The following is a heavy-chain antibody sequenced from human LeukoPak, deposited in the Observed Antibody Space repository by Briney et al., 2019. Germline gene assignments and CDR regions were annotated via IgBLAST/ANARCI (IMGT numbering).Heavy chain of an antibody. CDR2: SYYSGST. V-gene: IGHV4-31*03. Sequence: SETLSLTCTVSGGSISSGGYYWSWIRQHPGKGLEWIGYSYYSGSTYYNPSLKSRVTISVDTSKNQFSLKLSSVTAADTAVYYCARDVADYYGSGIYGMDVWGQGTTVTVSS. D-gene: IGHD3-10*01. CDR3: ARDVADYYGSGIYGMDV. CDR1: GGSISSGGYY. J-gene: IGHJ6*02.